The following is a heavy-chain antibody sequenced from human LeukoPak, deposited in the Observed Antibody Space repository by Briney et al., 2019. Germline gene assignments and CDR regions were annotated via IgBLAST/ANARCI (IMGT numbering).Heavy chain of an antibody. Sequence: GGSLRLSCAASGFTFSNYPMHWVRQAPGKGLEWVAVISFDGSNKYYADSAKGRFTISRDTSRNTLNLQMNSLRAEDTAVYYCARVRHCSDSSCSGVLDYWGQGTLVIVSS. J-gene: IGHJ4*02. CDR3: ARVRHCSDSSCSGVLDY. CDR2: ISFDGSNK. CDR1: GFTFSNYP. V-gene: IGHV3-30*04. D-gene: IGHD2-15*01.